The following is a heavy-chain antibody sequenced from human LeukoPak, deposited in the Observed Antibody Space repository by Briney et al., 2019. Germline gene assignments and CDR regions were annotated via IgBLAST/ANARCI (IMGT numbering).Heavy chain of an antibody. CDR2: IYPGDSDT. Sequence: GESLKISCKGSGYSFTSYWIGWVRQMPGKGLEWMGIIYPGDSDTRYSPSFQGQVTISADKSISTAYLQWSSLKASDTAMYYCASTRGYSYGCPRYYFDYWGQGTLVTVSS. V-gene: IGHV5-51*01. CDR1: GYSFTSYW. D-gene: IGHD5-18*01. CDR3: ASTRGYSYGCPRYYFDY. J-gene: IGHJ4*02.